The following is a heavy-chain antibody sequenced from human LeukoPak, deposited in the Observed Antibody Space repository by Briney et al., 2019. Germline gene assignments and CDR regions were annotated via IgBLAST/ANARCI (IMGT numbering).Heavy chain of an antibody. CDR2: INHSGST. CDR3: ARIVKVGGTRQFDY. D-gene: IGHD6-19*01. Sequence: SETLSLTCAVYGGSFSGYYWSWIRQPPGKGLEWIGEINHSGSTNYNPSLKSRVTISVDTSKNQFSLKLSSVTAADTAVYYCARIVKVGGTRQFDYWGQGTLVTVSS. V-gene: IGHV4-34*01. CDR1: GGSFSGYY. J-gene: IGHJ4*02.